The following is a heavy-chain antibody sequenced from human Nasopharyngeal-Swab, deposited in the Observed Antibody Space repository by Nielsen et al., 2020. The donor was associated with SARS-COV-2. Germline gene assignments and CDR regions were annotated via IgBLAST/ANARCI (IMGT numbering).Heavy chain of an antibody. Sequence: GGSLRLSCAASGFTFTDYYMTWVRQAPGKGLEWVSYITNGGIMTSYADSVKGRFTMSRDNAKTSLYLQMNSLRAEDTAMYYCARGQKGSGSYWSRSYFYMDVWGKGTTVTVSS. D-gene: IGHD3-10*01. CDR1: GFTFTDYY. J-gene: IGHJ6*03. CDR3: ARGQKGSGSYWSRSYFYMDV. CDR2: ITNGGIMT. V-gene: IGHV3-11*04.